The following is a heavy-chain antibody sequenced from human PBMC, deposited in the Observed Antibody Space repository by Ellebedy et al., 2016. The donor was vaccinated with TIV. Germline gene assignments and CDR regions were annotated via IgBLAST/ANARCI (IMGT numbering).Heavy chain of an antibody. Sequence: ASVKVSCXASGYTFTSYGISWVRQAPGQGLEWMGWISAYNGNTNYAQKLQGRVTMTTDTSTSTAYMELRSLRSDDTAVYYSARGYSYGYDGPDDAFDIWGQGTMVTVSS. V-gene: IGHV1-18*04. J-gene: IGHJ3*02. CDR2: ISAYNGNT. CDR3: ARGYSYGYDGPDDAFDI. CDR1: GYTFTSYG. D-gene: IGHD5-18*01.